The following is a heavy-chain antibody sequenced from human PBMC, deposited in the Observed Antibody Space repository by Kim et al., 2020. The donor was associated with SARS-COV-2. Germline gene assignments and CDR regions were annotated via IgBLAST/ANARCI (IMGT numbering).Heavy chain of an antibody. J-gene: IGHJ4*02. V-gene: IGHV1-69*04. CDR2: GIA. Sequence: GIANYAQKFQGRVTITADKSTSTAYMGLSSLRSEDTAVYYCARVYSSGCYWGQGTLVTVSS. D-gene: IGHD6-19*01. CDR3: ARVYSSGCY.